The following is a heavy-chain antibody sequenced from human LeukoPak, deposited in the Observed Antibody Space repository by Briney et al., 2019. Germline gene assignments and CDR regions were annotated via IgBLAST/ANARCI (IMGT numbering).Heavy chain of an antibody. J-gene: IGHJ4*02. CDR2: INPNSGGT. V-gene: IGHV1-2*02. D-gene: IGHD3-3*01. CDR1: GYTFTGYY. Sequence: ASVKVSCKASGYTFTGYYMHWVRQAPGQGLEWMGWINPNSGGTNYAQKFQGRVTMTRDTSISTAYMELRSLRSVDTAVYYCARDLFPYYDFWSGDYWGQGTLVTVSS. CDR3: ARDLFPYYDFWSGDY.